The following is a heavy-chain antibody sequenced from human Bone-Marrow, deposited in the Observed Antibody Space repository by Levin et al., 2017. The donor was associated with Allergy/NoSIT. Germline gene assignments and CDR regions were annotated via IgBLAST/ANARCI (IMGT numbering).Heavy chain of an antibody. CDR3: ARDSAAAGFSNFDY. D-gene: IGHD6-13*01. Sequence: GKGLDWVAVIWYDGSNKYYADSVKGRFTISRDNSKNTLYLQMNSLRAEDTAVYYCARDSAAAGFSNFDYWGQGTLVTVSS. J-gene: IGHJ4*02. CDR2: IWYDGSNK. V-gene: IGHV3-33*01.